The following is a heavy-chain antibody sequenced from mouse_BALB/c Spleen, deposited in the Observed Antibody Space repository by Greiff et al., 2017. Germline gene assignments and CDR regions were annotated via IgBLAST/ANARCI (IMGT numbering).Heavy chain of an antibody. D-gene: IGHD1-1*01. CDR2: ISSGGSYT. CDR1: GFTFSSYG. J-gene: IGHJ3*01. CDR3: ARPSITTVVEGFAY. V-gene: IGHV5-6*01. Sequence: VQGVESGGDLVKPGGSLKLSCAASGFTFSSYGMSWVRQTPDKRLEWVATISSGGSYTYYPDSVKGRFTISRDNAKNTLYLQMSSLKSEDTAMYYCARPSITTVVEGFAYWGQGTLVTVSA.